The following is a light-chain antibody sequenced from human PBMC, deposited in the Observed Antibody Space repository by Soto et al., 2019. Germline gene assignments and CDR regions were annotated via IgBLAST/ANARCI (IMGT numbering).Light chain of an antibody. CDR2: VGTGGIVG. CDR3: GADHGRGINFVPVV. J-gene: IGLJ2*01. CDR1: SGYSNDK. V-gene: IGLV9-49*01. Sequence: QSVLTQPPTASASLGASVTLTCTLSSGYSNDKVDWYQQRPGKGPRFVMRVGTGGIVGSKGDGIPDRFSVLGSGLNRYLTIKNIREEDERDYRCGADHGRGINFVPVVFGEGTKRPVL.